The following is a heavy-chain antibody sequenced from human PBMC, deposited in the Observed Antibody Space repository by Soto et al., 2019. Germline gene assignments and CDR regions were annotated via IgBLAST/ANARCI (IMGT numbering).Heavy chain of an antibody. J-gene: IGHJ4*02. V-gene: IGHV3-30-3*01. CDR3: ARGYTAAPRTSHFDY. Sequence: PGGSLRLSCAASGVTFSSYAMHWVRQAPGKGLEWVAVISYDGSNEFYADSVKGRFTISRDNSKYTLYLQMNSLRAEDTAVYYCARGYTAAPRTSHFDYWGQGTLVTVSS. D-gene: IGHD6-13*01. CDR2: ISYDGSNE. CDR1: GVTFSSYA.